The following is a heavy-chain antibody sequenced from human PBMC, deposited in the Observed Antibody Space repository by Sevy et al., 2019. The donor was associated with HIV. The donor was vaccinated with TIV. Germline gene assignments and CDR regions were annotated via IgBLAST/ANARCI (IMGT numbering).Heavy chain of an antibody. V-gene: IGHV4-59*08. CDR2: IYYNGHI. CDR3: AGENAWGRGYS. Sequence: PESLSLTCTVSGGSITSLYWNWIRQPPGKGLEWIANIYYNGHINYNPSLKSRVTLSLDTSKNQFSLRLRYVTAADTAMYYCAGENAWGRGYSWGQGTLVTVSS. D-gene: IGHD1-26*01. CDR1: GGSITSLY. J-gene: IGHJ4*02.